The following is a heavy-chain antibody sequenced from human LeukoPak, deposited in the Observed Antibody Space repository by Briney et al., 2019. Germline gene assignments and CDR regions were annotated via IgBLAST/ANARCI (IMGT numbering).Heavy chain of an antibody. V-gene: IGHV1-69*05. CDR1: GGTFSSYA. Sequence: SVKVSCXASGGTFSSYAISWVRQAPGQGLEWMVRIIPIFGTANYAQKFQGRVTITTDESTSTAYMELSSLRSEDTAVYYCARDEWLAAAGNWFDPWGQGTLVTVSS. D-gene: IGHD6-13*01. J-gene: IGHJ5*02. CDR3: ARDEWLAAAGNWFDP. CDR2: IIPIFGTA.